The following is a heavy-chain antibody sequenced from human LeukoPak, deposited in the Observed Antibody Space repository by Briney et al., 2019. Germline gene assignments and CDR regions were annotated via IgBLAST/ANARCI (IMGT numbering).Heavy chain of an antibody. CDR2: IIPIFGTA. J-gene: IGHJ3*02. V-gene: IGHV1-69*05. CDR1: GGTFSSYA. Sequence: GASVKVSCKASGGTFSSYAISWVRQAPGQGLEWMGGIIPIFGTANYAQKFQGRVTITTDESTSTAYMELSSLRSEDTAVYYCAGVRHDYGYYGAFDIWGQGTMVTVSS. D-gene: IGHD4-17*01. CDR3: AGVRHDYGYYGAFDI.